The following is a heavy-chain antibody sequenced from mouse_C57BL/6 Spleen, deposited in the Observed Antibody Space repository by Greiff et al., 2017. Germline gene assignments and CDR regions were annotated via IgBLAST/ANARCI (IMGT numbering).Heavy chain of an antibody. CDR1: GYAFTSSW. D-gene: IGHD1-2*01. V-gene: IGHV1-82*01. CDR3: ARYPLILREEYIDV. CDR2: IYPGDGGT. Sequence: VQLQQSGPELVKPGASVKISCKASGYAFTSSWMNWVKQRPGKGLEWIGRIYPGDGGTNYNGKFKGKATLTADKSSSTAYMQLSSLTSEDSAVYFAARYPLILREEYIDVWGKGTTVTVSS. J-gene: IGHJ1*03.